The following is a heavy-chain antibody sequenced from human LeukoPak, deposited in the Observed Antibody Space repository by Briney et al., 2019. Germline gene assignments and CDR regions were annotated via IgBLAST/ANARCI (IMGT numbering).Heavy chain of an antibody. CDR3: AGGHYSYGLSSFDY. Sequence: GSLRLSCAASGFTFSSYSMNWVRQAPGKGLEWVSSISSSSSYIYYADSVKGRFTISRDNAKNSLYLHMNSLRAEDTAVYYCAGGHYSYGLSSFDYWGQGTLVTVSS. CDR2: ISSSSSYI. CDR1: GFTFSSYS. J-gene: IGHJ4*02. V-gene: IGHV3-21*01. D-gene: IGHD5-18*01.